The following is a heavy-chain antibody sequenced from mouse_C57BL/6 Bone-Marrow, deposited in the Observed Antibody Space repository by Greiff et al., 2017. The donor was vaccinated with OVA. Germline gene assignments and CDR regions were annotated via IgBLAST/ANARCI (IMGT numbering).Heavy chain of an antibody. D-gene: IGHD1-1*02. Sequence: QVQLKESGPELVKPGASVKLSCKASGYTFTSYAINWVKQRPGQGLEWIGWIYPRDGSTKYNEKFKGKATLTVDTSSSTAYMELHSLTSEDSAVYFCAELWDYWGQGTTLTVSS. CDR1: GYTFTSYA. CDR3: AELWDY. CDR2: IYPRDGST. J-gene: IGHJ2*01. V-gene: IGHV1-85*01.